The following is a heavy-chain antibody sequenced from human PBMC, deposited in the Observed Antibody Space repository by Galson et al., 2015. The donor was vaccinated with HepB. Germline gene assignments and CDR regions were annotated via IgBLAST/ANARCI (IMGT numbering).Heavy chain of an antibody. CDR1: GGTFSSYA. CDR3: ARDYYDSSGYYYSGSSYYYYGMDV. V-gene: IGHV1-69*04. D-gene: IGHD3-22*01. J-gene: IGHJ6*02. CDR2: IIPILGIA. Sequence: SVKVSCKASGGTFSSYAISWVRQAPGQGLEWMGRIIPILGIANYAQKFQGRVTITADKSTSTAYMELSSLRSEDTAVYYRARDYYDSSGYYYSGSSYYYYGMDVWGQGTTVTVSS.